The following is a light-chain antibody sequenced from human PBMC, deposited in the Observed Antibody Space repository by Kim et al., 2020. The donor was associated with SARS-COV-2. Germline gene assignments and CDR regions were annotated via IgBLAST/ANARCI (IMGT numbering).Light chain of an antibody. V-gene: IGLV3-25*03. CDR2: KDS. CDR1: ALPKQY. Sequence: STGKRARITCSGDALPKQYAYWYQQKPGQAPVLVIYKDSERPSGIPERFSGSSSGTTVTVTISGVQAEDEADYYCQSADSSGTYVVFGGGTK. J-gene: IGLJ2*01. CDR3: QSADSSGTYVV.